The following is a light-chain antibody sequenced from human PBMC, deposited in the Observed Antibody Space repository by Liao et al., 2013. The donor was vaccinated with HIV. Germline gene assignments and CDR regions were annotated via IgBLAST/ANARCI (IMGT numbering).Light chain of an antibody. J-gene: IGLJ2*01. CDR2: QDS. Sequence: SYVLTQPPSVSVSPGQTATIACSGDNLGNKFTSWYQQKPGQSPVLVIYQDSKRPSGIPERFSGSNSGNTATLIISGTQVMDEADFYCQVWDRSSDLGVEFGGGTKLTVL. V-gene: IGLV3-1*01. CDR1: NLGNKF. CDR3: QVWDRSSDLGVE.